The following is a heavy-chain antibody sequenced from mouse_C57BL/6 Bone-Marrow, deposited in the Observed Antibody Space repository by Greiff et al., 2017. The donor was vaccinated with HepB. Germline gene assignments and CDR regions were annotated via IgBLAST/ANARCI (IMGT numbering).Heavy chain of an antibody. CDR1: GFSLTSYA. D-gene: IGHD1-1*01. CDR2: IWTGGGT. J-gene: IGHJ1*03. CDR3: ARNYYGMSYWYFDV. Sequence: VQLQQSGPGLVAPSQSLSITCTVSGFSLTSYAISWVRQPPGKGLEWLGVIWTGGGTNYNSAPKSSLSTSKDNSKSQVFLKRNSLQTDDTARYYCARNYYGMSYWYFDVWGTGTTVTVSS. V-gene: IGHV2-9-1*01.